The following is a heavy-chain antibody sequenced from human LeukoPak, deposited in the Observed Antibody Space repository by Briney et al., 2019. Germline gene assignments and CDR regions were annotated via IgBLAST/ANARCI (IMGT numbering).Heavy chain of an antibody. J-gene: IGHJ4*02. CDR1: GFTFDDYA. CDR2: ISWNSGSI. V-gene: IGHV3-9*01. D-gene: IGHD1-26*01. Sequence: PGGSLRLSCAASGFTFDDYAMHWVRQAPGKGLEWVSGISWNSGSIGYADSVKGRFTISRDNSKNTLDLQMTGLRAEDTAVYYCARERGRGRDSPWFDYWGQGTLVTVSS. CDR3: ARERGRGRDSPWFDY.